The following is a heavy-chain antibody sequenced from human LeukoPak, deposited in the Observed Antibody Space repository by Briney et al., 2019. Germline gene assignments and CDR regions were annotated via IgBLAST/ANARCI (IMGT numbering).Heavy chain of an antibody. CDR3: ARGDKDFYYGMDA. V-gene: IGHV3-11*01. J-gene: IGHJ6*02. D-gene: IGHD2-15*01. Sequence: GGSLRLSCAASGFTFSDFYMRWIRQAPGKGLEWISYVSSSGDTIYYGDSVKGRFTISRDNAKNSLYLQMNSLRAEDTAVYCCARGDKDFYYGMDAWGQGTTVTVSS. CDR1: GFTFSDFY. CDR2: VSSSGDTI.